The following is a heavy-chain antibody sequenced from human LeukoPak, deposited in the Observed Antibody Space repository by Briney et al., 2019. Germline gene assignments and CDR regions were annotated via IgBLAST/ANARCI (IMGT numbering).Heavy chain of an antibody. CDR2: ISGGGGDT. J-gene: IGHJ4*02. CDR3: AKEILDGDYDADY. D-gene: IGHD4-17*01. V-gene: IGHV3-23*01. Sequence: GGSLRLSCAASGFTFSSDAMIWVRQAPGKGLEWVSNISGGGGDTYYADSVKGRFTISRDNSKNTLYLQMNSLRAEDTAVYYCAKEILDGDYDADYWGQGTLVTVSS. CDR1: GFTFSSDA.